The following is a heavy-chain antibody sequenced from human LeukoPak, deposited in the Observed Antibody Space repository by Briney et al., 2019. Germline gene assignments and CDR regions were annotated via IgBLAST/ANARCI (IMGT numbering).Heavy chain of an antibody. Sequence: PGGSLRLSCAASQFTFISYSMHWVRQAPGTGLEYVSGITSNGRNTYYANSVKGRFTISRDNSKNTVYLQMGSLRPEDMAVYYCARERYSPGDDAFDLWGQGTMVTVSS. V-gene: IGHV3-64*01. CDR2: ITSNGRNT. CDR1: QFTFISYS. D-gene: IGHD6-13*01. CDR3: ARERYSPGDDAFDL. J-gene: IGHJ3*01.